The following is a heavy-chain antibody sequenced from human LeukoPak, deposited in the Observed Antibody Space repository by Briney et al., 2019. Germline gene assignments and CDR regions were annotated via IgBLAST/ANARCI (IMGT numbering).Heavy chain of an antibody. Sequence: GGSLRLSCAASGFTFSNYWMSWVRQAPGKGLEWVANIKQDGSEQYYVDSVKGRFTISRDIAENSLYLQMNSLRADDTAIYYCARGVATIDYWGQGTLVTVSS. J-gene: IGHJ4*02. CDR3: ARGVATIDY. V-gene: IGHV3-7*01. CDR1: GFTFSNYW. CDR2: IKQDGSEQ. D-gene: IGHD5-12*01.